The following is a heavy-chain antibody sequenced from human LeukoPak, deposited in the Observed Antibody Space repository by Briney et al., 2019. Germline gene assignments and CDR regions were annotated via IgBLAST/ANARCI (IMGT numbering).Heavy chain of an antibody. V-gene: IGHV3-21*04. CDR2: ISSSSSYI. D-gene: IGHD3-22*01. CDR3: AKAPGYYDSSGYYAPFGY. CDR1: GFTFSSYS. Sequence: GGSLRLSCAASGFTFSSYSMNWVRQAPGKGLEWVSSISSSSSYICYADSVKGRFTISRDNSKNTLYLQMNSLRAEDTAVYYCAKAPGYYDSSGYYAPFGYWGQGTLVTVSS. J-gene: IGHJ4*02.